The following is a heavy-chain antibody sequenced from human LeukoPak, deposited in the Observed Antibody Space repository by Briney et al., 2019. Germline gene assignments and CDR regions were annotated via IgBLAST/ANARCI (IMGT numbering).Heavy chain of an antibody. CDR1: GFTFSSYA. D-gene: IGHD5-18*01. CDR2: ISISGGST. J-gene: IGHJ4*02. V-gene: IGHV3-23*01. Sequence: GGSLRLSCAASGFTFSSYAMSWVRQAPGKGLEWVSAISISGGSTYYVDSVKGRFTISRDNSKNTLYLQMSSLRAEDTAVYYCAKWLNSYGSDFDYWGQGTLVTASS. CDR3: AKWLNSYGSDFDY.